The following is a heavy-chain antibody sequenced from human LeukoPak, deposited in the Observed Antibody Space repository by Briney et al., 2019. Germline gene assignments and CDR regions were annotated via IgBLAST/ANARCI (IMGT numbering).Heavy chain of an antibody. Sequence: GGSLRLSCAASGFTFSSYSMNCVRQAPGKGLEWVSYISSSSSTIYYADSVKGRFTISRDNAKNSLYLQMNSLRAEDTAVYYCARERGWYGSGSHNDYWGQGTLVTVSS. V-gene: IGHV3-48*01. J-gene: IGHJ4*02. CDR1: GFTFSSYS. CDR2: ISSSSSTI. D-gene: IGHD3-10*01. CDR3: ARERGWYGSGSHNDY.